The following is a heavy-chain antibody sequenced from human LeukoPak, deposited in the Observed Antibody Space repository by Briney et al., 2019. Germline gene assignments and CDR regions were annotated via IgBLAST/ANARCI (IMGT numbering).Heavy chain of an antibody. CDR2: ISGSGAST. Sequence: GGSLRLSCAASGLTFSSYAMSWVRQAPGKGLEWVSTISGSGASTYYVDSVKGRFTISRDNSENTLYLQMNSLRAEDTAVYYCAKTITGTLDYWGQGTLVTVSS. D-gene: IGHD1-20*01. J-gene: IGHJ4*02. CDR1: GLTFSSYA. V-gene: IGHV3-23*01. CDR3: AKTITGTLDY.